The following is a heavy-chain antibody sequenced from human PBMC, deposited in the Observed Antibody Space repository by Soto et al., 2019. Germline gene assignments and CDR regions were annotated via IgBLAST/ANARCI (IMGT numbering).Heavy chain of an antibody. V-gene: IGHV1-18*01. CDR3: ARRYGSCFDY. J-gene: IGHJ4*02. CDR1: GYTFTSYG. Sequence: ASVKVSCKASGYTFTSYGISWVRQAPGQGLEWMGWISAYNGNTNYAQKLQGRVTMTTDTSTSTAYMELSSVTAADTAVYYCARRYGSCFDYWGQGTLVTVSS. CDR2: ISAYNGNT. D-gene: IGHD5-18*01.